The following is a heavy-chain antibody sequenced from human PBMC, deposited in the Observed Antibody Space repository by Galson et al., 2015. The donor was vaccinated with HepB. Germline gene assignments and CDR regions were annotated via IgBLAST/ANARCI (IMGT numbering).Heavy chain of an antibody. J-gene: IGHJ4*02. D-gene: IGHD3-10*01. CDR3: TTDYYGSGSDFDY. CDR2: IKSKTDGGTT. CDR1: GFTFSNAW. V-gene: IGHV3-15*01. Sequence: SLRLSCAASGFTFSNAWMSWVRQAPGKGLEWVGRIKSKTDGGTTDYAAPVKGRFTISRDDSKNTLYLQMNSLKTEDTAVYYCTTDYYGSGSDFDYWGQGTLVTVSS.